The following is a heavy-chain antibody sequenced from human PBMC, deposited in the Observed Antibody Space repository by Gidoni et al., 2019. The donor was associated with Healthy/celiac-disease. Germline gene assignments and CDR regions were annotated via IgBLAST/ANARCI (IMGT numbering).Heavy chain of an antibody. CDR1: GFTFDDYA. D-gene: IGHD3-22*01. CDR3: AKGMRYYDSSISDAFDI. CDR2: ISWNSGSI. J-gene: IGHJ3*02. V-gene: IGHV3-9*01. Sequence: EVHLVESGGGLVQPCRSLRLSCAASGFTFDDYAMHWVRQAPGKGREWVSGISWNSGSIGYADSVKGRFTISRDNAKNSLYLQMNSLRAEDTALYYCAKGMRYYDSSISDAFDIWGQGTMVTVSS.